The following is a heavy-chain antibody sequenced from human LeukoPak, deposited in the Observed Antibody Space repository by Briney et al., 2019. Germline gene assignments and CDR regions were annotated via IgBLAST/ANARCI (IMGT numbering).Heavy chain of an antibody. CDR3: ARHQLWYYFDY. J-gene: IGHJ4*02. Sequence: SETLSLTCTFSGTSISSYYLSWIRQPPGKGLEWIGYIYYSGSTNYNPSLKSRVTISVDTSNNQFSLKLTSVTAADTAVYYCARHQLWYYFDYWGQGTLVTVSS. V-gene: IGHV4-59*08. D-gene: IGHD1-1*01. CDR1: GTSISSYY. CDR2: IYYSGST.